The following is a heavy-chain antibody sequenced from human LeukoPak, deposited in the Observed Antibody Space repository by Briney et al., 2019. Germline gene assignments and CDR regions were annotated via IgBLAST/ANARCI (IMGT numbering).Heavy chain of an antibody. CDR3: ARAFEPAAAGYDSSPFDY. CDR2: ISSSRSYI. D-gene: IGHD3-22*01. V-gene: IGHV3-21*01. J-gene: IGHJ4*02. CDR1: SLTFTIYS. Sequence: GGSLRLSCAASSLTFTIYSMNWVRHAPGNGLEWVSSISSSRSYIYYADSVKGRFTISRDNAKNSLYLQMNSLRAEDTAVYYCARAFEPAAAGYDSSPFDYWGQGTLVTVSS.